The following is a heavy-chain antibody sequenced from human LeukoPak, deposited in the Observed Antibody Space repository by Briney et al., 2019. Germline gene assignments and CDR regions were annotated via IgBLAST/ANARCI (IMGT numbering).Heavy chain of an antibody. J-gene: IGHJ4*02. CDR1: GGSFSGYY. CDR3: ARTAVRGVIIPDY. D-gene: IGHD3-10*01. V-gene: IGHV4-34*01. Sequence: SETLSLTCAVYGGSFSGYYWSWIRQPPGKGLEWIGEINHSGSTNYNPSLKSRVTISVDTSKNQFSLKLSSVTAADTAVYYCARTAVRGVIIPDYWGQGTLVTVSS. CDR2: INHSGST.